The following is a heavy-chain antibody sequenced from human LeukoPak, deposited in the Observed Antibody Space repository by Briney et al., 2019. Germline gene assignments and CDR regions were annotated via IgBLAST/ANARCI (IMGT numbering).Heavy chain of an antibody. D-gene: IGHD1-26*01. J-gene: IGHJ4*02. CDR1: GGSMSSYY. V-gene: IGHV4-4*07. CDR3: ARSGSDYFDY. CDR2: IYTSGST. Sequence: SETLSLTCTVSGGSMSSYYWNWIRQPAGRGLEWIGRIYTSGSTNYNPSLKSRVTMSVDTSKNQFSLKLSSVTAADTAVYYCARSGSDYFDYWGQGTLVTVSS.